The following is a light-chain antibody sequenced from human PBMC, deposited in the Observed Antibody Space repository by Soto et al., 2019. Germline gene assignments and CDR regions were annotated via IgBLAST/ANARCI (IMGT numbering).Light chain of an antibody. CDR3: QQRSNWPSFT. V-gene: IGKV3-11*01. J-gene: IGKJ3*01. Sequence: EIVLTQSPATLSLSPGERATLSCRASQSVSSYLAWYQQKPGQASRLLIYDASNRATGIPARFSGSGSGTDFTLTITSLAPEDFAVYYCQQRSNWPSFTFGPGTKVDIK. CDR2: DAS. CDR1: QSVSSY.